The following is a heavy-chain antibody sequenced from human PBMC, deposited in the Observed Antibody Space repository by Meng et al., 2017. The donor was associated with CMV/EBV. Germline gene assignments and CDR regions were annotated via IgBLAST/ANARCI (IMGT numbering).Heavy chain of an antibody. D-gene: IGHD2-8*01. V-gene: IGHV1-18*01. CDR1: TFTSYG. CDR2: ISAYNGST. Sequence: TFTSYGISWVRQAPEHGLEWMGWISAYNGSTNYAQRLKGRVTIPTDTSTSTAYMELRSLRSDDTAVYYCARSPPEGRILYRRGWFDPWGQGTLVTVSS. CDR3: ARSPPEGRILYRRGWFDP. J-gene: IGHJ5*02.